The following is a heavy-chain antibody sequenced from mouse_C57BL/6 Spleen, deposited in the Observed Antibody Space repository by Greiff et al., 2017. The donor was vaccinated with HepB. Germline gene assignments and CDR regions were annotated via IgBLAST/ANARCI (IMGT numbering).Heavy chain of an antibody. V-gene: IGHV1-7*01. Sequence: QVQLQQSGAELAKPGASVKLSCKASGYTFTSYWMHWVKQRPGQGLEWIGYINPSSGYTKSNQKFKDKATLTADKSSSTAYMQLSSLTYEDSAVYYCASSEPRYYAMDYWGQGTSVTVSS. CDR2: INPSSGYT. CDR3: ASSEPRYYAMDY. J-gene: IGHJ4*01. CDR1: GYTFTSYW. D-gene: IGHD6-1*01.